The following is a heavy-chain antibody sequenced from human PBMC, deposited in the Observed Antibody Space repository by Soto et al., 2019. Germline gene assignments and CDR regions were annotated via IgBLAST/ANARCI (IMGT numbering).Heavy chain of an antibody. CDR3: ARGALILLKQLWFEGMDY. J-gene: IGHJ4*02. V-gene: IGHV1-24*01. D-gene: IGHD5-18*01. CDR2: FDAEDGET. CDR1: EYTLSELS. Sequence: QVQLVQSGAEVKKPGASVKVSCKVSEYTLSELSMHWVRQAPGKGLEWVGGFDAEDGETSYAQKFPGRVTMTEDTVKDTAYMELSRLRSEETALYYCARGALILLKQLWFEGMDYWGQGTLVTVSS.